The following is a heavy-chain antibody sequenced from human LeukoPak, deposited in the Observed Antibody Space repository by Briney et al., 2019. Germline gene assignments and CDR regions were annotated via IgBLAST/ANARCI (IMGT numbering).Heavy chain of an antibody. D-gene: IGHD6-19*01. CDR3: ARGLAVAGTQFFDY. V-gene: IGHV4-39*07. CDR2: IYYSGST. J-gene: IGHJ4*02. Sequence: SETLSLTCTVSGGSISSSSYYWGWIRQPPGKGLEWIGSIYYSGSTYYNPSLKSRVTISVDTSKNQFSLKLSSVTAADTAVYYCARGLAVAGTQFFDYWGQGTLVTVSS. CDR1: GGSISSSSYY.